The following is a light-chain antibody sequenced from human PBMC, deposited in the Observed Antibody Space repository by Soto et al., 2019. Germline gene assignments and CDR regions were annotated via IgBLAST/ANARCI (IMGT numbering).Light chain of an antibody. CDR1: PTISSW. J-gene: IGKJ1*01. V-gene: IGKV1-5*03. CDR2: KAS. CDR3: QNYNSYTEA. Sequence: DIQMTQSRSTLAGSVGGRVTITCRASPTISSWLAWYQATAVKAPKLLIYKASTLKSGVTSRFSGSGSGTEFNLTISSLKPDDFATYYCQNYNSYTEASGQGTKADI.